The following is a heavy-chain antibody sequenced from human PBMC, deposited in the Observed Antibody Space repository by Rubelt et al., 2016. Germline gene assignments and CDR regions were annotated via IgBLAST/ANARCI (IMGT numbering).Heavy chain of an antibody. D-gene: IGHD3-16*01. J-gene: IGHJ4*02. V-gene: IGHV4-34*01. Sequence: QVQIQQWGAGMLKPSETLSLTCAVYGVSFSGYYCNWIRQSPGKGLEWIGEVNHTGGTNYNPSLKSRVTISVASSKNQFSLRQNSVTAADTAVYYCARGQPGGGRFDFWSQGTLVTVSS. CDR3: ARGQPGGGRFDF. CDR2: VNHTGGT. CDR1: GVSFSGYY.